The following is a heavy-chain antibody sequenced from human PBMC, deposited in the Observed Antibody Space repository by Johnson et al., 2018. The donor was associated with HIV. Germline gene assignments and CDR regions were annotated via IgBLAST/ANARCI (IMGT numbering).Heavy chain of an antibody. CDR2: INWNGGST. CDR3: TRVRMTPPLGAFDI. J-gene: IGHJ3*02. Sequence: VQLVESGGSVVRPGGSLRLSCAVSGFTFDDYAMHWVRQAPGKGLEWVSGINWNGGSTDYADSVKGRFTISRDNAKNSLYLQMNSLRAEDTALYYCTRVRMTPPLGAFDIWGQGTMVTVSS. V-gene: IGHV3-20*04. CDR1: GFTFDDYA. D-gene: IGHD1-14*01.